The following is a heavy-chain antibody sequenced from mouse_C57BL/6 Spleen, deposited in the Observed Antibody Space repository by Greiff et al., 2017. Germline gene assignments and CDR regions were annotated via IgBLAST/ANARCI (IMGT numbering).Heavy chain of an antibody. J-gene: IGHJ2*01. CDR3: AIDSSGYNFDY. V-gene: IGHV1-81*01. D-gene: IGHD3-2*02. Sequence: VQRVESGAELARPGASVKLSCKASGYTFTSYGISWVKQRTGQGLEWIGEIYPRSGNTYYNEKFKGKATLTADKSSSTAYMELRSLTSEDSAVYFCAIDSSGYNFDYWGQGTTLTVSS. CDR2: IYPRSGNT. CDR1: GYTFTSYG.